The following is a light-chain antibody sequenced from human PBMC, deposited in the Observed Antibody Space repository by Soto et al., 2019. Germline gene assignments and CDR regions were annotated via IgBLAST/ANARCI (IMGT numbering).Light chain of an antibody. CDR2: KAS. CDR3: QHYRSYSWT. V-gene: IGKV1-5*03. J-gene: IGKJ1*01. CDR1: QSVSSW. Sequence: DVQLTQSPSTLSASVGDRVTITCRARQSVSSWLAWYQAKPGKAPNLLIYKASTLESGVPPRFSGSGSGTELTLTISSLQPNDFPTYYCQHYRSYSWTFGQGTKVEI.